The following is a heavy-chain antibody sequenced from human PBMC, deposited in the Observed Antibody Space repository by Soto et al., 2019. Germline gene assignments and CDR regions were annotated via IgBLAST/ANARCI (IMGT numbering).Heavy chain of an antibody. CDR1: DGSLSPNY. CDR2: IYYAGTT. J-gene: IGHJ1*01. Sequence: QVQLQESGPALVKPSETLSLRCTVSDGSLSPNYWSWIRQPPGKGLEWIGYIYYAGTTTYNPSLQSRVSISLDTSKNDVSLKLTSVTAADSAVYFCARLGAFYQATDSWGQGTLVTVSS. V-gene: IGHV4-59*08. CDR3: ARLGAFYQATDS. D-gene: IGHD2-2*01.